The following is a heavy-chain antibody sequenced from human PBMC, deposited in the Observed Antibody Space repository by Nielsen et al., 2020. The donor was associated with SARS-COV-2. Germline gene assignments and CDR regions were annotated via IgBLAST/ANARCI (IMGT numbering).Heavy chain of an antibody. Sequence: CAASGFIVSSKYMNWIRQPPGKGLEWIGYIFYRGNTNYNPSLKSRATISVDTSKNQFSLKVNSVTAADTAVYYCVRIDMATISVDYWGRGTLVTVSS. V-gene: IGHV4-59*02. J-gene: IGHJ4*02. CDR1: GFIVSSKY. CDR2: IFYRGNT. D-gene: IGHD5-24*01. CDR3: VRIDMATISVDY.